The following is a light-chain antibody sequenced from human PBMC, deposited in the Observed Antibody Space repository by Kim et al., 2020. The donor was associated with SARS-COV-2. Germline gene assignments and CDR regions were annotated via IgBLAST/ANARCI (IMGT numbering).Light chain of an antibody. Sequence: GPSAGMAWGGSNIGIKSVHWFQQEPCQAPVLVSFLTSDRPSGIPERFSGFTSCNTATLSVTRVGAGDEADYYCHVCSSDSDHTGVVFGGGTQLTVL. CDR1: NIGIKS. CDR3: HVCSSDSDHTGVV. J-gene: IGLJ2*01. V-gene: IGLV3-21*04. CDR2: LTS.